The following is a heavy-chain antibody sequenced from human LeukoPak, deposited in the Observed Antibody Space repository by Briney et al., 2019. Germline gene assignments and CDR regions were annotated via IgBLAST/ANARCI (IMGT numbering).Heavy chain of an antibody. V-gene: IGHV3-7*05. J-gene: IGHJ4*02. CDR2: INQDGSEK. CDR3: ARGTYYYDY. CDR1: GFTFSNYW. Sequence: GGSLRLSCAASGFTFSNYWMTWVRQAPGKGLEWVANINQDGSEKYYVASVKGRFTISRDNAKNALYLQMKSLRPEETAVYYCARGTYYYDYWGQGTLVPVSS.